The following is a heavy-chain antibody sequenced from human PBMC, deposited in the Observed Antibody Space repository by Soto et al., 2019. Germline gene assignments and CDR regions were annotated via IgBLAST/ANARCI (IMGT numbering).Heavy chain of an antibody. Sequence: PGGSLRLSCAASGFTFSSYGMHWVRQAPGKGLEWVAVIWYDGSNKYYADSVKGRFTISRDNSKNTLYLQMNSLRAEDTAVYYCATVPNYYDSSGYSQNAFDIWGQGTMVTVSS. V-gene: IGHV3-33*01. CDR3: ATVPNYYDSSGYSQNAFDI. J-gene: IGHJ3*02. D-gene: IGHD3-22*01. CDR2: IWYDGSNK. CDR1: GFTFSSYG.